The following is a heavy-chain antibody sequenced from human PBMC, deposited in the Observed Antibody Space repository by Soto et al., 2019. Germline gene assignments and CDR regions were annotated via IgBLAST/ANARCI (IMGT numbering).Heavy chain of an antibody. V-gene: IGHV3-74*01. Sequence: EVQLVESGGGLVQPGGSLRLSCAASGFTFSSYWMHWVRQAPGKGLVWVSRINSDGSSTSYADSVKGRFTISRDNAKNTLYLQMNSLRAEDTAVYYCARASDYVAWYNWFAPWGQGTLVTVSS. CDR2: INSDGSST. CDR3: ARASDYVAWYNWFAP. J-gene: IGHJ5*02. CDR1: GFTFSSYW. D-gene: IGHD4-17*01.